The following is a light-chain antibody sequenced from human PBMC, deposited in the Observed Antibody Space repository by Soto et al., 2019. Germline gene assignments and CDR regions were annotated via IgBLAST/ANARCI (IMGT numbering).Light chain of an antibody. J-gene: IGKJ1*01. CDR1: QSISSSY. CDR3: QQYGSSSWT. Sequence: DIMWKQSPGTLSLSPGRRATLSCRASQSISSSYLAWYQQRPGQAPRLLIYGASSRATGIPDRFSGSGSGTEFTLTISRLEPEDFAVYYCQQYGSSSWTFGQRTKVDIK. CDR2: GAS. V-gene: IGKV3-20*01.